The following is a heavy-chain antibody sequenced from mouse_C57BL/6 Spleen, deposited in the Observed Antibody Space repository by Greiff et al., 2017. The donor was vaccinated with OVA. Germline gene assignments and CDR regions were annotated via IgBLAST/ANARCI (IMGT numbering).Heavy chain of an antibody. V-gene: IGHV3-1*01. CDR1: GYSITSGYD. D-gene: IGHD2-1*01. CDR2: ISYSGST. Sequence: DVKLQESGPGMVKPSQSLSLTCTVTGYSITSGYDWHWIRHFPGNKLEWMGYISYSGSTNYNPSLKSRISITHDTSKNHFFLKLNSVTTEDTATYYCARNGNYDYYAMDYWGQGTSVTVSS. CDR3: ARNGNYDYYAMDY. J-gene: IGHJ4*01.